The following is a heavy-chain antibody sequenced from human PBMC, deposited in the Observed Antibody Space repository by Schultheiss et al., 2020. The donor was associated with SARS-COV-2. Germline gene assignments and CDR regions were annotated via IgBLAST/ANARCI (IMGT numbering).Heavy chain of an antibody. D-gene: IGHD6-13*01. CDR2: INHSGST. CDR3: ARISIADLVREGRYYYMDV. J-gene: IGHJ6*03. CDR1: GGSISSYY. V-gene: IGHV4-34*01. Sequence: SQTLSLTCTVSGGSISSYYWSWIRQPPGKGLEWIGEINHSGSTNYNPSLKSRVTISVDTSMNHFSLMLSSVTATDTAMYYCARISIADLVREGRYYYMDVWGKGTTVTVSS.